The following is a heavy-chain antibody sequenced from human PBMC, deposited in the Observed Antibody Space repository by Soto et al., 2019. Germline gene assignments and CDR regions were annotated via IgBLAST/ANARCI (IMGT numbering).Heavy chain of an antibody. Sequence: ASVKVSCKASGYTFTSYDINWVRQATGQGLEWMGWMNPNSGNTGYAQKFQGRVTMTRNTSTSTAYMELSSLRSEDTAVYYCATGLAVAGKAFDYWGQGTLVTVSS. CDR3: ATGLAVAGKAFDY. CDR2: MNPNSGNT. J-gene: IGHJ4*02. CDR1: GYTFTSYD. D-gene: IGHD6-19*01. V-gene: IGHV1-8*01.